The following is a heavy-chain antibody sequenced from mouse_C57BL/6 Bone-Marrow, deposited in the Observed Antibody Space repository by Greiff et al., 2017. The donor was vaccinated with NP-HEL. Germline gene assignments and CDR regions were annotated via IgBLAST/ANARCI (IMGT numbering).Heavy chain of an antibody. D-gene: IGHD1-1*01. V-gene: IGHV5-6*01. Sequence: EVQLVESGGDLVKPGGSLKLSCAASGFTFSSYGMSWVRQTPDKRLEWVATISSGGSYTYYPDSVKGRFTISRDNAKNTLYLQKSSLKSEDTAMYYCARGITTVVAWDYWGQGTTLTVSS. CDR3: ARGITTVVAWDY. CDR2: ISSGGSYT. J-gene: IGHJ2*01. CDR1: GFTFSSYG.